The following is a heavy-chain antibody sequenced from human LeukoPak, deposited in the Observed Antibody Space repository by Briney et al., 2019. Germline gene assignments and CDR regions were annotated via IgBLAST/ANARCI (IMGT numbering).Heavy chain of an antibody. D-gene: IGHD4-23*01. CDR2: IYYSGST. CDR1: GGSISTYY. V-gene: IGHV4-59*01. Sequence: SETLSLTCTVSGGSISTYYWSWIWQPPGKGLEWIGYIYYSGSTNYNPSLKSRVTTSVDTSKNQFSLKQSSVTAADTAVYYCARDTGTVVDYWGQGTLVTVSS. CDR3: ARDTGTVVDY. J-gene: IGHJ4*02.